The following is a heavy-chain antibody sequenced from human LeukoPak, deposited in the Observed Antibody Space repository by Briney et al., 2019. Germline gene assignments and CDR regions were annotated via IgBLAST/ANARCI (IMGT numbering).Heavy chain of an antibody. V-gene: IGHV3-23*01. CDR3: AKDRPNFHENSGHYYRRDGDS. Sequence: GESLRLSCQASGFTFYMYAMSWVRQAPGKGLEWVASMCGTAGCTFYPDSVKGRFTISRDNSKNVLYLRMNSLTAEDTAIYYCAKDRPNFHENSGHYYRRDGDSWGQGTLVTVSS. CDR2: MCGTAGCT. CDR1: GFTFYMYA. D-gene: IGHD3-22*01. J-gene: IGHJ5*01.